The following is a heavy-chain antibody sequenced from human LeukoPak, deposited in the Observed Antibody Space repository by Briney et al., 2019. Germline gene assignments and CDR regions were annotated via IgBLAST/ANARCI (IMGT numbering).Heavy chain of an antibody. CDR1: GFTFRSYA. V-gene: IGHV3-21*01. CDR2: ISSSSSYI. Sequence: GGSLRLSCAASGFTFRSYAMSWVRQAPGQGLEWDSSISSSSSYIYYADSVKGRFTISRDNAKNSLYLQMNSLRAEDAAVYYCARDSPGDIAGFDYWGQGTLVTVSS. D-gene: IGHD2-15*01. CDR3: ARDSPGDIAGFDY. J-gene: IGHJ4*02.